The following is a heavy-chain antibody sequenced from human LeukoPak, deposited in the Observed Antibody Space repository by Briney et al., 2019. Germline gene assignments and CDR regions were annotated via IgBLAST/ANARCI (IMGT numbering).Heavy chain of an antibody. Sequence: GGSLSLSCTASGFNFSKYWMTWIRQAPGKGLECVANIKEDGSDKRYLDSVKGRFSVSRDNGKNSVYLQMNSLRIDDTAMYYCARKATVGGPIGWFDPWGQATQVTVSS. D-gene: IGHD1-1*01. CDR3: ARKATVGGPIGWFDP. CDR1: GFNFSKYW. CDR2: IKEDGSDK. J-gene: IGHJ5*02. V-gene: IGHV3-7*01.